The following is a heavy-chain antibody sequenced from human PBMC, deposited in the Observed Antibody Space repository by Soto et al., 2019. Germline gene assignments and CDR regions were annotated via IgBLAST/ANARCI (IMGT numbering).Heavy chain of an antibody. D-gene: IGHD3-10*01. V-gene: IGHV1-8*01. CDR1: GYTFTSYD. J-gene: IGHJ4*02. Sequence: QVQLVQSGAEVKKPGASVKVSCKASGYTFTSYDINWVRQATGQGLEWMGWMNPNSGNTGYAQKFQGRVTMTRNTSISTAYMELSSLRSEDTAVYYCARGRGSAMVRGVIDYFDYWGQGTLVTVSS. CDR2: MNPNSGNT. CDR3: ARGRGSAMVRGVIDYFDY.